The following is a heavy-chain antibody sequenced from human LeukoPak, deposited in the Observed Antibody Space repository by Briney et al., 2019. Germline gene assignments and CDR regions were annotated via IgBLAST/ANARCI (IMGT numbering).Heavy chain of an antibody. V-gene: IGHV3-7*01. CDR3: ARVRYYEDV. Sequence: GGSLRLSCTASGFTFNNYWMSWVRQAPGKGLEWVANIKQDGSEKNYVDSVRGRFTISRDNAKNSLFLQMNTLRAEDTAVYYCARVRYYEDVWGQGTTVTVSS. D-gene: IGHD2/OR15-2a*01. CDR2: IKQDGSEK. J-gene: IGHJ6*02. CDR1: GFTFNNYW.